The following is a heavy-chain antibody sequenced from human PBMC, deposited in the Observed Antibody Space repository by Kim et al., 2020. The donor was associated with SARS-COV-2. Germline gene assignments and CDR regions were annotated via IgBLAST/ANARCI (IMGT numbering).Heavy chain of an antibody. CDR3: ARRLRPHMDV. D-gene: IGHD4-17*01. V-gene: IGHV1-8*01. CDR1: GYTFTSYD. CDR2: MNPNSGNS. Sequence: ASVKVSCKASGYTFTSYDINWVRQATGQGLEWMGWMNPNSGNSAYAQKFQGRVTMTRNTSMSTAYKELSSLRSEDTAVYYCARRLRPHMDVWGQGTTVTVSS. J-gene: IGHJ6*02.